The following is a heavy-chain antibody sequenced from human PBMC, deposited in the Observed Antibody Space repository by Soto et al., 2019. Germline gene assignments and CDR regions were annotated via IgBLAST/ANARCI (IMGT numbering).Heavy chain of an antibody. Sequence: GSLRLSCAASGFSFVNYAMNWVRQAPGKGLEWVSGLSGSGTSTYYADSVKGRFTISRDNSRDTLFLQMNSLTADDTAVYYCAKATTNGGWFNPFDSWGQGALVTVSA. V-gene: IGHV3-23*01. D-gene: IGHD6-19*01. CDR2: LSGSGTST. J-gene: IGHJ4*02. CDR3: AKATTNGGWFNPFDS. CDR1: GFSFVNYA.